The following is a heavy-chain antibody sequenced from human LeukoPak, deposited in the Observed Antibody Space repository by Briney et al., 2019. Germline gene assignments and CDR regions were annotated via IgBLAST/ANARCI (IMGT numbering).Heavy chain of an antibody. CDR1: GFTFSSYD. D-gene: IGHD3-22*01. J-gene: IGHJ4*02. V-gene: IGHV3-13*01. CDR2: IGTAGDT. CDR3: ARAPLGGYGPWY. Sequence: PGGSLRLSCAASGFTFSSYDMHWVRQATGKGLDWVSAIGTAGDTYYPGSVKGRFTISRENAKNSLYLQMNSLTAGDTAVYYCARAPLGGYGPWYWGQGTLVTVSS.